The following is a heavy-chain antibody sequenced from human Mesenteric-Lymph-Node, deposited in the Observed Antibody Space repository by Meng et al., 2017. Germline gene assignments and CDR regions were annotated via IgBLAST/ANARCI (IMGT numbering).Heavy chain of an antibody. CDR2: IHYSGTT. D-gene: IGHD5-12*01. CDR3: ARDSPGGYGYFDS. V-gene: IGHV4-30-4*01. Sequence: VQLQEAGPGLVKPSQTLSPPCTVSDDFTTSDDYYWSWIRQPPGKGLEWIGYIHYSGTTYYNPSLKSRIAISLDTSKNQFSLNLNSVTAADAAVYYCARDSPGGYGYFDSWGQGTLVTVSS. CDR1: DDFTTSDDYY. J-gene: IGHJ4*02.